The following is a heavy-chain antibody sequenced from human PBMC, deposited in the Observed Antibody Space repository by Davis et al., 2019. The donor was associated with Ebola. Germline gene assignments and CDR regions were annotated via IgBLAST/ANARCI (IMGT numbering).Heavy chain of an antibody. CDR3: ARRLRWITRPTGRYYYYGMDV. CDR2: ISSSSSTI. V-gene: IGHV3-48*04. Sequence: GGSLRLSCAASGFTFSSYSMNWVRQAPGKGLEWVSYISSSSSTIYYADSVKGRFTIPRDNAKNSLYLQMNSLRAEDTAVYYCARRLRWITRPTGRYYYYGMDVWGQGTTVTVSS. CDR1: GFTFSSYS. J-gene: IGHJ6*02. D-gene: IGHD4-23*01.